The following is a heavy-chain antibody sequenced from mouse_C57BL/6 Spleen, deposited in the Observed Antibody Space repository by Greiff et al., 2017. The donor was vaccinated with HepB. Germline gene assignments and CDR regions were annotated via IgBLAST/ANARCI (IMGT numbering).Heavy chain of an antibody. D-gene: IGHD1-1*01. J-gene: IGHJ4*01. CDR2: IYPGDGDT. CDR3: AREKISSFAMDY. CDR1: GYAFSSYW. V-gene: IGHV1-80*01. Sequence: QVQLQQSGAELVKPGASVKISCKASGYAFSSYWMNWVKQRPGKGLEWIGQIYPGDGDTNYNGKFMGKATLTADKSSSTAYMQLSSLTSEDSAVYFCAREKISSFAMDYWGQGTSVTVSS.